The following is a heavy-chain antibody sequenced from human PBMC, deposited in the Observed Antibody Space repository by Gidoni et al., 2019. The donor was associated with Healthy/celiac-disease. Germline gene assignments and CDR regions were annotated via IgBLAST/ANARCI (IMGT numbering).Heavy chain of an antibody. D-gene: IGHD5-18*01. V-gene: IGHV3-30*01. Sequence: QVQRGESGGGGVQPGRSLRIWCEDSGFTFSSNGMHWVRQAPGKGREWVAVISYDGSNKYYADSVKGRFTISRDNSKNTLYLQMNSLRAEDTAVYDCARAVGYRYGCSGYWGQGTLVTVSS. J-gene: IGHJ4*02. CDR3: ARAVGYRYGCSGY. CDR2: ISYDGSNK. CDR1: GFTFSSNG.